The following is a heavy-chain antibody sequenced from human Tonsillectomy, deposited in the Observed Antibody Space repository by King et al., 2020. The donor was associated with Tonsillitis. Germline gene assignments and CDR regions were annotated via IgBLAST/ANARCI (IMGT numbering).Heavy chain of an antibody. CDR2: IYYAGGT. J-gene: IGHJ4*02. D-gene: IGHD1-1*01. Sequence: QLQESGPGLVKPSETLSLTCTVSGGSIGPFYWTWIRQPPGKGLEWIGYIYYAGGTNYNPSLKNRVTMSVDTSKNQFSLRLNSVTAADTAVYYCARHERGWDVQLNYWGQGTLVTVSS. V-gene: IGHV4-59*08. CDR1: GGSIGPFY. CDR3: ARHERGWDVQLNY.